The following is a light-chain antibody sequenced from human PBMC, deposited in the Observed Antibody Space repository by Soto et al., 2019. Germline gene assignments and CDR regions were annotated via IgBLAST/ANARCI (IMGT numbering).Light chain of an antibody. CDR2: GAS. CDR1: PSVSSN. V-gene: IGKV3-15*01. CDR3: QPYNNWPPET. J-gene: IGKJ1*01. Sequence: ELAMTQSPATMSVSPGESATLSCRARPSVSSNLAWYQLKPGQAPRLLIYGASTRATDIPPRFSGSGSGTDFPLTITSLQSDDFAVYYCQPYNNWPPETFGRGTKVDIK.